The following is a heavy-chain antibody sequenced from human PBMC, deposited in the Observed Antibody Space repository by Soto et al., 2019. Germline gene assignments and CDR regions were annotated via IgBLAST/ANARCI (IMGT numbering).Heavy chain of an antibody. V-gene: IGHV3-23*01. J-gene: IGHJ4*02. D-gene: IGHD3-22*01. Sequence: GGSLRLSCAASGFTFSSYAMSWVRQAPGKGLEWVSAISAGAVATNYAGSVKGRFTISRDNSKNTLYLQMNSLRAEDTAVYYCAKGRESSGSYRPFDYWGQGALVTVSS. CDR3: AKGRESSGSYRPFDY. CDR2: ISAGAVAT. CDR1: GFTFSSYA.